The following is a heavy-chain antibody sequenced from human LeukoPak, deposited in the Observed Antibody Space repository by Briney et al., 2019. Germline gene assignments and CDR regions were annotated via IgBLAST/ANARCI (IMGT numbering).Heavy chain of an antibody. CDR3: ARDQGPNYYDSSGYYFRGGAFDY. Sequence: GGSLRLSCAASGFTFSSYAMSWVRQAPGKGLEWVSAISGSGDSTYYADSVKGRFTISRDNSKKTLYLQLNSLRAEDTAVYYCARDQGPNYYDSSGYYFRGGAFDYWGQGTLVTVSS. CDR2: ISGSGDST. V-gene: IGHV3-23*01. D-gene: IGHD3-22*01. CDR1: GFTFSSYA. J-gene: IGHJ4*02.